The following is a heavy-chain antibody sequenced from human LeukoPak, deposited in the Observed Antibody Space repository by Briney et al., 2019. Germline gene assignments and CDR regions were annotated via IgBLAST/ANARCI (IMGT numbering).Heavy chain of an antibody. D-gene: IGHD6-13*01. Sequence: GRSLRLSCAASGFTFSSYGMHWVRQAPGKGLEWVAVISYDGSNKYYADSVKGRFTISRDNSKNTLYLQMNSLRAEDTAVYYCARDHGLAAAGSAFDIWGQGTMVTVSS. CDR3: ARDHGLAAAGSAFDI. J-gene: IGHJ3*02. CDR1: GFTFSSYG. V-gene: IGHV3-30*03. CDR2: ISYDGSNK.